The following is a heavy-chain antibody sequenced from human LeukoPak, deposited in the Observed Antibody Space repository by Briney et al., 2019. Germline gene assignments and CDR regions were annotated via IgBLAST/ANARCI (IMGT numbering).Heavy chain of an antibody. CDR3: ARRRGLTTYYYDSSGMTPYYFDY. V-gene: IGHV4-34*01. CDR2: INHSGST. CDR1: GGSFSGYY. J-gene: IGHJ4*02. Sequence: PSETLSLTCAVYGGSFSGYYWSWIRQPPGKGLEWIGEINHSGSTNYNPSLKSRVTISVDTSKNQFSLKLSSVTAADTAVYYCARRRGLTTYYYDSSGMTPYYFDYWGQGTLVTVSS. D-gene: IGHD3-22*01.